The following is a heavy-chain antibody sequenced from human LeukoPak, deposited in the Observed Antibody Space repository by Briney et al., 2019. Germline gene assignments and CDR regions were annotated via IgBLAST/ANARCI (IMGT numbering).Heavy chain of an antibody. D-gene: IGHD6-19*01. V-gene: IGHV1-18*01. CDR1: GGTFNSYT. Sequence: ASVKVSCKTSGGTFNSYTISWVRQAPGQGLEWMGWISAYNGNTNYAQKLQGRVTMTTDTSTSTAYMELRSLRSDDTAVYYCARDKTPAVAGGADWGQGTLVTVSS. CDR2: ISAYNGNT. J-gene: IGHJ4*02. CDR3: ARDKTPAVAGGAD.